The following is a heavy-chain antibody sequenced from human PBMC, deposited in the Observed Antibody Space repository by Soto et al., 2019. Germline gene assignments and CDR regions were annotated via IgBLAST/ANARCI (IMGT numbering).Heavy chain of an antibody. CDR3: ARGGLFGVAGGAFDI. D-gene: IGHD3-3*01. CDR1: GYTFTSYY. J-gene: IGHJ3*02. V-gene: IGHV1-46*01. Sequence: QVQLVQSGAEVKKPGASVKVSCKASGYTFTSYYMHWVRQAPGQGLEWMGIINPSGGSTSYAQKFQGRVTMTRDTSTSTVYMELSSLRSEDTAVYYCARGGLFGVAGGAFDIWGQGTMVTVSS. CDR2: INPSGGST.